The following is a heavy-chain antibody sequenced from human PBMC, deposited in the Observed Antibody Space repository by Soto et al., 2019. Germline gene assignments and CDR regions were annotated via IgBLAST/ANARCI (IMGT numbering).Heavy chain of an antibody. J-gene: IGHJ4*01. D-gene: IGHD5-18*01. Sequence: GGSLRLSCAASGFTFSSYAMHWVRQAPGKGLEWVAVISYDGSNKYYADSVKGRFTISRDNSKNTLYLQMNSLRAEDTAVYYCARARVYSYGNYFDYWGHGTLVTVSS. V-gene: IGHV3-30-3*01. CDR3: ARARVYSYGNYFDY. CDR1: GFTFSSYA. CDR2: ISYDGSNK.